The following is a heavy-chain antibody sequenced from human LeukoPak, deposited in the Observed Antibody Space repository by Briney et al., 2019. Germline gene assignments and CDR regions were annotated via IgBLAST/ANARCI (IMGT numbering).Heavy chain of an antibody. J-gene: IGHJ4*02. CDR1: GLTFSRHW. D-gene: IGHD3-16*01. Sequence: PGGSLRLSCAASGLTFSRHWMHWVRQAPGKGLVWVSLLTCDGSNKYYADSVKGRYTISRDNSKNTLYVQMKRLRAEDTAVYYCATRHADGHYGVLDYWGQGTLVTVSS. V-gene: IGHV3-74*01. CDR2: LTCDGSNK. CDR3: ATRHADGHYGVLDY.